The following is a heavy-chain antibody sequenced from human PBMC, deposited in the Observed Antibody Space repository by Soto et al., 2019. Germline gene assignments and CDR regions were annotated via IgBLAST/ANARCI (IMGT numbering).Heavy chain of an antibody. CDR2: VNPNNGDT. Sequence: QVQLVQSGAELKKPGASVKVSCKASGYTFSNYDMNWVRQATGQGPEWIGWVNPNNGDTGYAQKFQGQVTLATDISTTTAYMELTSLRSEDTAIYYCAKVSRQGSAIDFDYWGQGTLITVSS. J-gene: IGHJ4*02. V-gene: IGHV1-8*01. CDR1: GYTFSNYD. D-gene: IGHD3-10*01. CDR3: AKVSRQGSAIDFDY.